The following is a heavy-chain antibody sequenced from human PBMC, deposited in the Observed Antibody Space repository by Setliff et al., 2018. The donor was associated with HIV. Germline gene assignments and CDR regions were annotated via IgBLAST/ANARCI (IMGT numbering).Heavy chain of an antibody. CDR1: GYSISSGYY. CDR2: IYHSGGT. D-gene: IGHD6-13*01. Sequence: PSETLSLTCAVSGYSISSGYYWGWIRQPPGKGLEWIGSIYHSGGTYYNPSLKSRVTISVDTSKNQFSLKLSSVTAADTAVYYCARGRSRWTYYNYYYMDVWGKGTTVTVSS. CDR3: ARGRSRWTYYNYYYMDV. J-gene: IGHJ6*03. V-gene: IGHV4-38-2*01.